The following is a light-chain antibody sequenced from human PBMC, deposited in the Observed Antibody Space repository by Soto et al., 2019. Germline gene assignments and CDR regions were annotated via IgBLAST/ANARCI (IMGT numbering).Light chain of an antibody. CDR1: SSNIAPNT. CDR3: AAWDDSLNGYV. CDR2: AND. J-gene: IGLJ1*01. Sequence: QSVLTQPPSASGTPGQRVTISCSGSSSNIAPNTVNWYQHLPGAAPQLLIFANDRRPSGVPDRFSASRSGTSASLAISGLQSEDEADYYCAAWDDSLNGYVFGTGTQLTVL. V-gene: IGLV1-44*01.